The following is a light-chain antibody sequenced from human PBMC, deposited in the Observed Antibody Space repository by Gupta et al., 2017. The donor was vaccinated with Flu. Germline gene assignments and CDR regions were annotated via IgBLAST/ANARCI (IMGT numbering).Light chain of an antibody. V-gene: IGLV2-23*01. CDR3: SSYAPSDSLGVV. Sequence: QSALTQPASVSGSPGQSITISCAGPNMNFGARNLVSWYQQRPGRAPKLLIYEGTKRPSGASNRFSGSHSGDTASLTISGLQAEDDGDYYCSSYAPSDSLGVVFGGGTKLTVL. CDR1: NMNFGARNL. CDR2: EGT. J-gene: IGLJ2*01.